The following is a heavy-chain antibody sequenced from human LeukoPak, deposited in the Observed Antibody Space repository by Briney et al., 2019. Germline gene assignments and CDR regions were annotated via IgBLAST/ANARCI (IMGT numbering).Heavy chain of an antibody. Sequence: PGGSLGLSCAASGFTFSSCAMHWVRQAPGKGLEWVAVISYDGSNKYYADSVKGRFTISRDNAKNSLYLQMNSLRSEDTAVYYCASEVVPAATRWYWGQGTLVTVSS. D-gene: IGHD2-2*01. V-gene: IGHV3-30-3*01. CDR1: GFTFSSCA. CDR2: ISYDGSNK. CDR3: ASEVVPAATRWY. J-gene: IGHJ4*02.